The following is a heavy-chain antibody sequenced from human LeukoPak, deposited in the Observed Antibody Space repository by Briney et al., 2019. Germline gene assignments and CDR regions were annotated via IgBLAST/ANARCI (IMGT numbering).Heavy chain of an antibody. Sequence: ASVKLSCKPSVYTFSTYYIHWVRQAPGQGLEWMGIIDPTGGSTNYAQKFQGRVTMTRDTSTSTVYMEQSSLRSDDTAVYYCARDDAELGSWEFDYWGQGTLVTASS. CDR2: IDPTGGST. CDR1: VYTFSTYY. V-gene: IGHV1-46*01. D-gene: IGHD6-13*01. CDR3: ARDDAELGSWEFDY. J-gene: IGHJ4*02.